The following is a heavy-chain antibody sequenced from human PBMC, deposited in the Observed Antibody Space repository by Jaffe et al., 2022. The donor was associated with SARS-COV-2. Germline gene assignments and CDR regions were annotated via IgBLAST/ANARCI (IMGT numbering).Heavy chain of an antibody. CDR3: ARGSRGANYVFDS. CDR2: ISDSGLRT. Sequence: EVQLLQSGGGLVQPGGSLRLSCEASEFAFPTYAMTWVRQAPGKGLEWVSSITSISDSGLRTYYADSVKGRFTISRDNSKNILYLQINSLRAEDTAVYYCARGSRGANYVFDSWGQGVLVTVSS. CDR1: EFAFPTYA. V-gene: IGHV3-23*01. J-gene: IGHJ4*02. D-gene: IGHD1-7*01.